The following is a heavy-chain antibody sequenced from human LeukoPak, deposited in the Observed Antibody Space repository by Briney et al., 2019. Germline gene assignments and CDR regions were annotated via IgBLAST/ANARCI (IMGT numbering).Heavy chain of an antibody. D-gene: IGHD2-2*01. Sequence: SETLSLTCAVYGGSFSGYYWSCILQPPGKGLEWLGEINHSGSTNYNPSLKSRVTISVDTSKNQFSLKLSSVTAADTAVYYCARGRKDIVVVPAAIFGYWGQGTLVTVSS. CDR1: GGSFSGYY. J-gene: IGHJ4*02. CDR3: ARGRKDIVVVPAAIFGY. CDR2: INHSGST. V-gene: IGHV4-34*01.